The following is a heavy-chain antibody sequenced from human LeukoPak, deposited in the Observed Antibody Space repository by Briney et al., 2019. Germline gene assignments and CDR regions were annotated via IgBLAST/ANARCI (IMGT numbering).Heavy chain of an antibody. CDR3: ARPYDTSGYYNYYLDY. D-gene: IGHD3-22*01. V-gene: IGHV1-18*01. CDR1: GYNLISYG. J-gene: IGHJ4*02. Sequence: ASVKVSCKASGYNLISYGIIWVRQAPGQGLEWMGWIGAYNVNTNYAQKFQGRVTMTTDTSTSTAYMELRSLKSDDTAVYFCARPYDTSGYYNYYLDYWGPGTLVTVSS. CDR2: IGAYNVNT.